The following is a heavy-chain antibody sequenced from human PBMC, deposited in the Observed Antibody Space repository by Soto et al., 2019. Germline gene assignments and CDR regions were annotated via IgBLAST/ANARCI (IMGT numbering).Heavy chain of an antibody. V-gene: IGHV4-4*02. CDR1: GDSISINNR. Sequence: XGTLCLTCAVSGDSISINNRWSGVRQPPGEGLEWIGEISYSGSTNYNPSLKSRVTISVDKSKNQFSLKPSSVTAADTAVYYCARSPPLTGPTGVWGLDVWGQGTTVTVSS. J-gene: IGHJ6*02. CDR3: ARSPPLTGPTGVWGLDV. D-gene: IGHD1-26*01. CDR2: ISYSGST.